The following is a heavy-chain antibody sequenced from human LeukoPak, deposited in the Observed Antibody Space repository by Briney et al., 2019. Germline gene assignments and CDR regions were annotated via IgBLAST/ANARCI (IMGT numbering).Heavy chain of an antibody. D-gene: IGHD3-10*01. CDR2: IFYSGST. Sequence: SSETLSLTCAVSSGSIFSSNWWSWVRQPPGKGLEWIGNIFYSGSTYYSPSLKSRVTISLDTSRNQFSLKLTSVTAADTAVYYCAKSNGYGLVDIWGQGTMVTVSS. CDR3: AKSNGYGLVDI. V-gene: IGHV4-4*02. CDR1: SGSIFSSNW. J-gene: IGHJ3*02.